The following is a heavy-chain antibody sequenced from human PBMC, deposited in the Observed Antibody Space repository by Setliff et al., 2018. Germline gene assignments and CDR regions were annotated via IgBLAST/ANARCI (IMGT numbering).Heavy chain of an antibody. J-gene: IGHJ3*02. V-gene: IGHV4-4*08. CDR1: GGSISSYY. CDR3: ARGDEIVQGRHGAFDI. Sequence: SETLSLTCTVSGGSISSYYWSWIRQPPGKGLEWIGYIYTRGSTNYNPSLRSRVTISVDTSKKQYSLKVTSVTAADTAVYYCARGDEIVQGRHGAFDIWGQGTMVTVSS. CDR2: IYTRGST. D-gene: IGHD1-1*01.